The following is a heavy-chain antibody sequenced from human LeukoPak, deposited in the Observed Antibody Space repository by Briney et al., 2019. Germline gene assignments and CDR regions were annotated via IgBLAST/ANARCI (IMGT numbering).Heavy chain of an antibody. CDR1: GFTVSSNY. D-gene: IGHD3-16*01. J-gene: IGHJ4*02. Sequence: GGSLRLSCAASGFTVSSNYMSWVRQAPGKGLEWVSVIYSGGSTYYADSVKGRFTISRDNSKNTLYLQMNSLRAEDTAVYYCASYHYAPYNYFDYWGQGTLVTASS. CDR2: IYSGGST. V-gene: IGHV3-53*01. CDR3: ASYHYAPYNYFDY.